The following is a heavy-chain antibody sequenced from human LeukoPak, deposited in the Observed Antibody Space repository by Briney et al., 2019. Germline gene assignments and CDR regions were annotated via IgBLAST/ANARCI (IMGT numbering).Heavy chain of an antibody. CDR2: ISGSGGST. CDR1: GFTFSSYA. Sequence: GGSLRLSCAASGFTFSSYAMSWVRQAPGKGLEWVSAISGSGGSTFYADSVKGRFTIYRDNSKNTLDLQMNSLRAEDTAVYYCAKDLSDSSSWYPVPPWFDPWGQGTLVTVSS. D-gene: IGHD6-13*01. V-gene: IGHV3-23*01. CDR3: AKDLSDSSSWYPVPPWFDP. J-gene: IGHJ5*02.